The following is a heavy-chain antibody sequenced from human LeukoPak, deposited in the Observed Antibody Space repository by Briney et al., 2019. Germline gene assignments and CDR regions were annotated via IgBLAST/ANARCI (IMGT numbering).Heavy chain of an antibody. CDR2: IYYSGST. D-gene: IGHD3-22*01. J-gene: IGHJ4*02. CDR1: GGSISSSSYY. V-gene: IGHV4-39*07. CDR3: ARNYYDSSGYISTPVNQFDY. Sequence: SETLSLTCTVSGGSISSSSYYWGWIRQPPGQGLEWIGSIYYSGSTYYNPSLKSRVTISVDTSKNQFSLKLSSVTAADTAVYYCARNYYDSSGYISTPVNQFDYWGQGTLVTVSS.